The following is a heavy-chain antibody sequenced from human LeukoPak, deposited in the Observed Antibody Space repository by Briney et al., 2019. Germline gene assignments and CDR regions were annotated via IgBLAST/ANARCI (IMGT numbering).Heavy chain of an antibody. V-gene: IGHV3-48*01. CDR2: ISSSRSTI. CDR1: GFTLSNYG. Sequence: GGSLRLSCAASGFTLSNYGMNWVRQAPGKGMEWISYISSSRSTITYADSVRGRFTISKDNAKNSLHLQMDSLRAEDTAVYYCARESPAFDYWGQGILVTVSS. CDR3: ARESPAFDY. J-gene: IGHJ4*02.